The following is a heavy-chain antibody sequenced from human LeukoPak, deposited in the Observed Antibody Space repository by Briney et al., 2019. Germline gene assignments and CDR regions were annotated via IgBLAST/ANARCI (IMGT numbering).Heavy chain of an antibody. V-gene: IGHV4-39*01. CDR2: IYYSGST. CDR1: GGSISSSSYY. Sequence: SETLSLTCTVSGGSISSSSYYWGWIRQPPGKGLEWIGSIYYSGSTYYNSSLKGRVTISVDTSKNQFSLKLNSVTAADTAIYYCARQTQRRVTIFGVVIRDYWGQGTLVTVSS. J-gene: IGHJ4*02. CDR3: ARQTQRRVTIFGVVIRDY. D-gene: IGHD3-3*01.